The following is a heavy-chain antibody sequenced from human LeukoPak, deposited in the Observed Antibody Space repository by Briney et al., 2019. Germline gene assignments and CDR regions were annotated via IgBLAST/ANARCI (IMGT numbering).Heavy chain of an antibody. V-gene: IGHV4-59*01. CDR1: GGSISSYY. CDR3: ARAGHYDFWSGYLHPYYYYGMDV. CDR2: IYYSGST. J-gene: IGHJ6*02. Sequence: SETLSLTCTVSGGSISSYYWSWIRQPPGKGLEWIGYIYYSGSTNYNPSPKSRVTISVDTSKNQFSLKLSSVTAADTAVYYCARAGHYDFWSGYLHPYYYYGMDVWGQGTTVTVSS. D-gene: IGHD3-3*01.